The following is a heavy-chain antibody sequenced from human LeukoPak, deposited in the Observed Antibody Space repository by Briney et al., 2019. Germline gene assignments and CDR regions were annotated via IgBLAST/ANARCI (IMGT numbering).Heavy chain of an antibody. D-gene: IGHD4-17*01. CDR2: INHSGST. CDR1: GGSFSGYY. V-gene: IGHV4-34*01. J-gene: IGHJ1*01. CDR3: ACDYGDYPVRAEYFQH. Sequence: SETLSLTCAVYGGSFSGYYWRWIRQPPGKGLEWIGEINHSGSTNYNPSLKSRVTISVDTSKNQFSLKLSSVTAADTAVYYCACDYGDYPVRAEYFQHWGRGTLVTVSS.